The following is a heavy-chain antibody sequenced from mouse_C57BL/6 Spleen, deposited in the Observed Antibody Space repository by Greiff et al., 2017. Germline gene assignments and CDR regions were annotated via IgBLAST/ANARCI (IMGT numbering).Heavy chain of an antibody. Sequence: VQLQQPGTELVKPGASVKLSCKASGYTFTSYWMHWVKQRPGQGLEWIGNINPSNGGTNYNEKFKSKATLTVDKSSSTAYMQLSGLTSEDSAVYYCARSITTVVEYYFDYWGQGTTLTVSS. CDR3: ARSITTVVEYYFDY. J-gene: IGHJ2*01. D-gene: IGHD1-1*01. V-gene: IGHV1-53*01. CDR2: INPSNGGT. CDR1: GYTFTSYW.